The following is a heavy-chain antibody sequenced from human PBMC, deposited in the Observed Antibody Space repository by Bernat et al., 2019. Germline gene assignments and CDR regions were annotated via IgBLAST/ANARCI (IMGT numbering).Heavy chain of an antibody. Sequence: QVQLQESGPGLVKPSQTLSLTCTVSGGSISSGGYYWSWIRQHPGKGLEWIGYIYYSGSTYYNPSLKSRVTISVDTSKNQFSLKLSSVTAADTAVYYCARVRGDSGLEDWYYFDYWGQGTLVTVSS. J-gene: IGHJ4*02. CDR1: GGSISSGGYY. CDR3: ARVRGDSGLEDWYYFDY. D-gene: IGHD6-25*01. V-gene: IGHV4-31*03. CDR2: IYYSGST.